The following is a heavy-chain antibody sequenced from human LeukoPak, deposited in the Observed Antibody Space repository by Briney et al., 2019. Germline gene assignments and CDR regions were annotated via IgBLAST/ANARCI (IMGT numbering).Heavy chain of an antibody. CDR2: LNVGNGDT. CDR3: ARDRGGTGDFDY. CDR1: GYTFANYV. J-gene: IGHJ4*02. V-gene: IGHV1-3*01. Sequence: ASVKVSCKASGYTFANYVIHWVRRAPGQRPEWMGWLNVGNGDTKYSQKFQGRVTLARDTSANIAYMELSSLRSEDTAMYYCARDRGGTGDFDYWGQGTLVTVSS. D-gene: IGHD1-1*01.